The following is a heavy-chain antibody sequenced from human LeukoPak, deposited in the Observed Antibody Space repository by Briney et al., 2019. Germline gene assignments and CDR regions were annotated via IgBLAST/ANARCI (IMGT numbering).Heavy chain of an antibody. CDR1: GNTLTSYA. V-gene: IGHV1-3*03. Sequence: ASVKVSCKASGNTLTSYAIHWVRQAPGQRLEWMGWINGDNGNAKYSPEFQGRVTITRDTSASTAYMELSSLRSDDMAVYYCARELGGYSYGLDYWGQGTLVTVSS. CDR3: ARELGGYSYGLDY. J-gene: IGHJ4*02. D-gene: IGHD5-18*01. CDR2: INGDNGNA.